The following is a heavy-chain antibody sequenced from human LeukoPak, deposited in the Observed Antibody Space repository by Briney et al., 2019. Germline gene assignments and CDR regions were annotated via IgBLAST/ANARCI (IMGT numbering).Heavy chain of an antibody. CDR3: AREVSGGSVDFDY. CDR1: GGSISGYF. V-gene: IGHV4-59*01. D-gene: IGHD2-15*01. Sequence: SETLSLTCTVSGGSISGYFWSWIRQPPGKGLEWIGCIYYSGSTNYNPSLKSRVTISVDTSKNQFSLKLSSVTAADTAVYYCAREVSGGSVDFDYWGQGTLVTVSS. CDR2: IYYSGST. J-gene: IGHJ4*02.